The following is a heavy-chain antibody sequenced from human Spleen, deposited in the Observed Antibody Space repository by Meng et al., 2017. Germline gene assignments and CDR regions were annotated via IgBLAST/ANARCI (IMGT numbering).Heavy chain of an antibody. D-gene: IGHD3-10*01. CDR2: INHSGST. CDR1: GGSFSDYY. J-gene: IGHJ5*02. Sequence: GSLRLSCVVSGGSFSDYYWSWIRQPPGKGLEWIGEINHSGSTNYNPSLESRATISVDTSQNNLSLKLSSVTAADTAVYYCARGGIWFGDSRSFFDPWGQGTLVTVSS. V-gene: IGHV4-34*01. CDR3: ARGGIWFGDSRSFFDP.